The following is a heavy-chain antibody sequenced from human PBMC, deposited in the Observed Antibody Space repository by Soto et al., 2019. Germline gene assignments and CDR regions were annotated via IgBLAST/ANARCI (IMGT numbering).Heavy chain of an antibody. D-gene: IGHD2-8*01. CDR1: GGSISRSIW. V-gene: IGHV4-4*02. J-gene: IGHJ6*02. CDR3: ARDGFMLGRSYYYGMDV. Sequence: SETLSLTCAVSGGSISRSIWLSWGRQPPRKGLEWIGEIYHSGSTNYNPSLKSRVTISVDKSKNQFSLKLSSVTAADTAVYYCARDGFMLGRSYYYGMDVWGQGTTVTVSS. CDR2: IYHSGST.